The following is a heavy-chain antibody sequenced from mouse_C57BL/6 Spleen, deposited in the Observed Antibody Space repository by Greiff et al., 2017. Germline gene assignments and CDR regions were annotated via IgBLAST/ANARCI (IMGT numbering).Heavy chain of an antibody. J-gene: IGHJ2*01. Sequence: VQLQQSGPELVKPGASVKISCKASGYAFSSSWMNWVKQRPGKGLEWIGRINPGGGDTNYNGKFKGKATLTADKSSSTAYMQLSSLTSEDSAVYFCASLWSFDYWGQGTTLTVSS. CDR1: GYAFSSSW. CDR3: ASLWSFDY. CDR2: INPGGGDT. V-gene: IGHV1-82*01. D-gene: IGHD1-1*02.